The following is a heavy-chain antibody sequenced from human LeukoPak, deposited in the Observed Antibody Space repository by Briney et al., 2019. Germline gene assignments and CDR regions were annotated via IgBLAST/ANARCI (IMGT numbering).Heavy chain of an antibody. J-gene: IGHJ4*02. CDR1: GGSISSSSYY. D-gene: IGHD3-22*01. CDR3: ARDRYYDSSGYYYLDY. V-gene: IGHV4-39*07. Sequence: SETLSLTCTVSGGSISSSSYYWGWIRQPPGKGLEWIGYIYYSGSTYYNPSLKSRVTISVDTSKNQFSLKLSSVTAADTAVYYCARDRYYDSSGYYYLDYWGQGTLVTVSS. CDR2: IYYSGST.